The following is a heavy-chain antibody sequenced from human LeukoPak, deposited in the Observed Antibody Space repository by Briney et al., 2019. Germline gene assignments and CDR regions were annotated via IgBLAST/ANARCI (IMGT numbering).Heavy chain of an antibody. J-gene: IGHJ5*02. CDR1: GGTFTYFV. CDR3: ARDRAVAGTKYNWFDP. CDR2: IAPISGTP. D-gene: IGHD6-19*01. Sequence: SAKVSCKASGGTFTYFVISWLRQAPGQGLEWMGGIAPISGTPVYAQKFQDRVTITADKSTSTAYMELSSLRSEDTAVYYCARDRAVAGTKYNWFDPWGQGTLVTVSS. V-gene: IGHV1-69*06.